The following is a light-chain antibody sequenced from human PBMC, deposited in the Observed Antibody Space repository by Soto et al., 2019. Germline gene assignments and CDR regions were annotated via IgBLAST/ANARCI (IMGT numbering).Light chain of an antibody. CDR3: CSYAGNYVV. CDR2: DDT. CDR1: SSDLSSHNY. Sequence: QSALTQPRSVSGSPGQSVTISCTGTSSDLSSHNYVSWYQQHPGKAPKLMIYDDTKRPSGVPDRFSGSKSGNTASLTISGLQADDETDYYCCSYAGNYVVFGGGTKLTVL. J-gene: IGLJ2*01. V-gene: IGLV2-11*01.